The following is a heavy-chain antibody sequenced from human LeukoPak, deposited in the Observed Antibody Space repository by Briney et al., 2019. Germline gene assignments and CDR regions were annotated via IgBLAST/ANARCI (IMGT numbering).Heavy chain of an antibody. V-gene: IGHV4-38-2*02. CDR1: TYSITSGYF. CDR2: IYHSGTT. CDR3: ARDGVFHDSDGYSFAY. J-gene: IGHJ4*02. D-gene: IGHD3-22*01. Sequence: PSETLSLTCAVSTYSITSGYFWGWIRQPPGKGLEWIASIYHSGTTYYNPSLRNRVTLFVDTSKNQFSLKLTSLTAADTAVYYCARDGVFHDSDGYSFAYWGQGTLVTVSS.